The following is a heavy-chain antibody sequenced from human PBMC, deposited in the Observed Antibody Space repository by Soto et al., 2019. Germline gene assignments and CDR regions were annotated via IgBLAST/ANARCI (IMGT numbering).Heavy chain of an antibody. CDR3: AKATSATCTGSICYSFDY. Sequence: PGGSLRLSCAASGFTFSSYAMSWVRQAPGKGLEWVSAISGGGNDRFYADSVKGRFTVSRDSSKNTLSLQMNSLRPEDTALYYCAKATSATCTGSICYSFDYWGQGTLVTVSS. J-gene: IGHJ4*02. V-gene: IGHV3-23*01. D-gene: IGHD2-21*01. CDR1: GFTFSSYA. CDR2: ISGGGNDR.